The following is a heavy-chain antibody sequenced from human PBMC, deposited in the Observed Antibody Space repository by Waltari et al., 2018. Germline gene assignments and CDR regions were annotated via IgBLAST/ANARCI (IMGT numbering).Heavy chain of an antibody. D-gene: IGHD3-10*01. CDR2: ISYDGSNK. CDR3: ARDRRGSFVGRWFDP. Sequence: QVQLVESGGGVVQPGRSLRLSCAASGFTFSSYAMHWVRQAPGKGLGWVAVISYDGSNKYYADSVKGRFTISRDNSKNTLYLQMNSLRAEDTAVYYCARDRRGSFVGRWFDPWGQGTLVTVSS. V-gene: IGHV3-30-3*01. CDR1: GFTFSSYA. J-gene: IGHJ5*02.